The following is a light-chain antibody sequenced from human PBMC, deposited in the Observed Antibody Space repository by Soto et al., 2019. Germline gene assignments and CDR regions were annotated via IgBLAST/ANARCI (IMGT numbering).Light chain of an antibody. J-gene: IGLJ2*01. CDR2: SND. Sequence: QSVLTQPPSASGTPGQRVTISCSGSGSNIGSNTVNWYQQLPGTAPKVVIHSNDQRPSGVPDRFSASKSGTSASLAISGLQSEEEADYYCEAWDDSLSGPVFGGVTEVTDL. CDR3: EAWDDSLSGPV. V-gene: IGLV1-44*01. CDR1: GSNIGSNT.